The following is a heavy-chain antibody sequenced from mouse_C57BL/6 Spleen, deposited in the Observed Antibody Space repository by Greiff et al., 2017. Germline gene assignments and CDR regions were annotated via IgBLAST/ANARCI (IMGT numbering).Heavy chain of an antibody. CDR1: GYSFTGYY. D-gene: IGHD2-5*01. V-gene: IGHV1-42*01. CDR2: INPSTGGT. Sequence: EVHLVESGPELVKPGASVKISCKASGYSFTGYYMNWVKQSPEKSLEWIGEINPSTGGTTYNQKFKAKATLTVDKSSSTAYMQLKSLTSEDSAVYYCARGGYSNYGAMDYWGQGTSVTVSS. CDR3: ARGGYSNYGAMDY. J-gene: IGHJ4*01.